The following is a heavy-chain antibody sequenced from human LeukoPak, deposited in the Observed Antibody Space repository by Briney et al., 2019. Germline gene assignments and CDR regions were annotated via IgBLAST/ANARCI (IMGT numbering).Heavy chain of an antibody. CDR2: MNPNSGNT. CDR3: ARQGDSSGGGELND. J-gene: IGHJ4*02. CDR1: GYTFTSYD. V-gene: IGHV1-8*01. Sequence: ASVKVSCKASGYTFTSYDINWVRQATGQGLEWMGWMNPNSGNTAYAQKFQGRVTMTRNTSISTAYMELSSLRSEDTAMYYCARQGDSSGGGELNDWGQGTLVTVSS. D-gene: IGHD6-19*01.